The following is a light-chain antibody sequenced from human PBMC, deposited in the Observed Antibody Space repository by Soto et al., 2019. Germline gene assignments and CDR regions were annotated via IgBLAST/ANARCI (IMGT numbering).Light chain of an antibody. Sequence: DIQMTQSPSSVSASVGDRLTITCRASRDISNSLAWYQQTPGKAPKLLLRGASSLHRGVPSRFSGGGAGTEFTLTISSLQPEDFATYYCQQTSSAPLTFGGGTKVDIK. CDR3: QQTSSAPLT. CDR2: GAS. V-gene: IGKV1-12*01. CDR1: RDISNS. J-gene: IGKJ4*01.